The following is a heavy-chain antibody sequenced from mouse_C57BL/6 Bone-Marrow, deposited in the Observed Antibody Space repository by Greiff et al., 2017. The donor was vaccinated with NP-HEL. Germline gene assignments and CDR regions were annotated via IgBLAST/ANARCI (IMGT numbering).Heavy chain of an antibody. CDR1: GYSITSDY. D-gene: IGHD1-1*01. Sequence: EVQRVESGPGLAKPSQTLSLTCSVTGYSITSDYWNWIRKFPGNKLEYMGYISYSGSTYYNPSLKSRISITRDTSKNQYYLQLNSVTTEDTATYYCARTEGNYGSSYDWYFDVWGTGTTVTVSS. V-gene: IGHV3-8*01. CDR2: ISYSGST. J-gene: IGHJ1*03. CDR3: ARTEGNYGSSYDWYFDV.